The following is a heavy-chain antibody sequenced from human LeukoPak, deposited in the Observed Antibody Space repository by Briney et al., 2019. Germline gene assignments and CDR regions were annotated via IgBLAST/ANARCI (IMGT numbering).Heavy chain of an antibody. CDR3: ARDKNWGPDY. D-gene: IGHD7-27*01. V-gene: IGHV1-2*02. CDR2: INANSGGT. CDR1: GDTFTDYY. Sequence: ASVKVSCKASGDTFTDYYMHWVRQAPGQGLEWMGWINANSGGTNYAQKFQGRVTMTRDTPVNTVYMELSRLTSDDTAVYYCARDKNWGPDYWGQGTLVTVSS. J-gene: IGHJ4*02.